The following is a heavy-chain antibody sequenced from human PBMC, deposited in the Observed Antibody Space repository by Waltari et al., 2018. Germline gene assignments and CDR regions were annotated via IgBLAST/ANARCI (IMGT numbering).Heavy chain of an antibody. Sequence: EVQLLESGGGLVQPGGSLRLSCAASGFTFSSYAMSWVRQAPGKGLEWVSAISGSGGSTYYADSVKGRFTISRDNSKNTLYLQMNSLRAEDTAVYYCAREKRAYSSSSYYYYGMDVWGQGTTVTVSS. CDR1: GFTFSSYA. D-gene: IGHD6-6*01. V-gene: IGHV3-23*01. J-gene: IGHJ6*02. CDR3: AREKRAYSSSSYYYYGMDV. CDR2: ISGSGGST.